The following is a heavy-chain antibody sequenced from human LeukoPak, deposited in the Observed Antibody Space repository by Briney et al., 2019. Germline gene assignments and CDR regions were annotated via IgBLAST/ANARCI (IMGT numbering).Heavy chain of an antibody. CDR1: GYTFTSYD. V-gene: IGHV1-8*01. Sequence: ASVKVSCKASGYTFTSYDINWVRQATGQGLEWMGWMNPNSGNTGYAQKFQGRVTMTRNTSISTAYMELSSLRSEDTAVYYCASHRRYSSSWYSYFDYWGQGTLVTVSS. D-gene: IGHD6-13*01. CDR3: ASHRRYSSSWYSYFDY. CDR2: MNPNSGNT. J-gene: IGHJ4*02.